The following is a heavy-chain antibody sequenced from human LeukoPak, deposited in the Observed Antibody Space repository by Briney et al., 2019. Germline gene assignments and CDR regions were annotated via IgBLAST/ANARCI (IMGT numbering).Heavy chain of an antibody. V-gene: IGHV1-69*04. Sequence: SVKVSCKASEGTFTSYAVEWVRQAPGQGLEWMGRIIPMIGITDHAQKFQGRVTIDADKFTSTAYMELRSLRSEDTAVYYCARRINYYDNNGPLYGLDVWGQGTTVTVSS. J-gene: IGHJ6*02. D-gene: IGHD3-16*01. CDR1: EGTFTSYA. CDR2: IIPMIGIT. CDR3: ARRINYYDNNGPLYGLDV.